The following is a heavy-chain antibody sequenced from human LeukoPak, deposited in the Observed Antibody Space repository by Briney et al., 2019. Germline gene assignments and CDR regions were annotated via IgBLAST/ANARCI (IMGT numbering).Heavy chain of an antibody. D-gene: IGHD3-10*01. CDR2: MSYDGNFT. J-gene: IGHJ4*02. Sequence: GRSLRLSCAASGFTFSSYAMHWVRQAPGMGLEWVTIMSYDGNFTYFSDSVKGRFTISRDNSNDTLYLQMNSLRADDTAIYYCARGRSVYGSGSYSDYWGQGTLVTVSS. CDR1: GFTFSSYA. V-gene: IGHV3-30*04. CDR3: ARGRSVYGSGSYSDY.